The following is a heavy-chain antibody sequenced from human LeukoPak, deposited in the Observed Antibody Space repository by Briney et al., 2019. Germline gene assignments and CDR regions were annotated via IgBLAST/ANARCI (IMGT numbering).Heavy chain of an antibody. CDR2: INPNSGGT. D-gene: IGHD6-6*01. J-gene: IGHJ3*02. V-gene: IGHV1-2*02. CDR3: ARLGSSSSADAFDI. Sequence: ASVKVSCKASGYTFTCYYMHWVRQAPGQGLEWMGWINPNSGGTNYAQKFQGRVTMTRDTSISTAYMELSRLRPDDTAVYYCARLGSSSSADAFDIWGQGTMVTVSS. CDR1: GYTFTCYY.